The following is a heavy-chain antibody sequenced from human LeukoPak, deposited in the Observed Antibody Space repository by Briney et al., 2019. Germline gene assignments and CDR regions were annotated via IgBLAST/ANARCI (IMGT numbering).Heavy chain of an antibody. CDR3: ARGVDYYENSGTIDY. D-gene: IGHD3-22*01. CDR2: IWYDGSNK. Sequence: GGSLRLSCTASGFTFSDYGMHWVRQPPGKGLEWVAIIWYDGSNKAYEDSVKGRFTISRDNSKNTLYLQMNSLRAEDTAVYYCARGVDYYENSGTIDYWGQGTLVTVSS. V-gene: IGHV3-33*01. CDR1: GFTFSDYG. J-gene: IGHJ4*02.